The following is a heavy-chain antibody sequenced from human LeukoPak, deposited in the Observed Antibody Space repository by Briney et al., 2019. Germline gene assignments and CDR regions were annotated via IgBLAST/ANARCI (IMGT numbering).Heavy chain of an antibody. D-gene: IGHD3-16*02. Sequence: ASVKVSCKASGYTFTSYAMHWVRQAPGQRLEWMGWINAGNGNTKYSRKFQGRVTITRDTSASTAYMELSSLRSEDTAVYYCAREAFGGVIVYNWFDPWGQGTLVTVSS. CDR3: AREAFGGVIVYNWFDP. CDR1: GYTFTSYA. J-gene: IGHJ5*02. V-gene: IGHV1-3*01. CDR2: INAGNGNT.